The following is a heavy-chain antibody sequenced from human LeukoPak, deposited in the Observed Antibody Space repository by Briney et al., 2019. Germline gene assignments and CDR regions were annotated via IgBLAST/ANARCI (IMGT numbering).Heavy chain of an antibody. J-gene: IGHJ3*02. CDR2: INHSGST. D-gene: IGHD2-2*02. V-gene: IGHV4-34*01. CDR1: GGSFSGYY. Sequence: SQTLSLTCAVYGGSFSGYYWSWIRQPPGKGLEWIGEINHSGSTNYNPSLKSRVTISVYSSKNQFSLKLSSVTAADTAVYYCARLHRRYCSSTSCYRNAFDIWGQGTMVTVSS. CDR3: ARLHRRYCSSTSCYRNAFDI.